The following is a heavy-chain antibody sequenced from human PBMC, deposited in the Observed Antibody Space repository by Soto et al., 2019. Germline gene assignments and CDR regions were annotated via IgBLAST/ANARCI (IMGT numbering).Heavy chain of an antibody. J-gene: IGHJ5*02. CDR3: ARDRGAVVVPAAIFTSVRKKNWFDP. CDR2: INPSVGST. D-gene: IGHD2-2*02. Sequence: ASVKVSCKASGYTFTSYYMHWVRQAPGQGLEWMGIINPSVGSTSYAQKFQGRVTMTRDTSPSTVYMELSSLRSEDTGVYYCARDRGAVVVPAAIFTSVRKKNWFDPGREGSLVTVSS. V-gene: IGHV1-46*01. CDR1: GYTFTSYY.